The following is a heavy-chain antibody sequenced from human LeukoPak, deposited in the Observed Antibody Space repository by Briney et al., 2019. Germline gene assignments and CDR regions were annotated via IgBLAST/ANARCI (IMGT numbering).Heavy chain of an antibody. CDR1: GGSSSSSSYY. CDR3: ARLRGYYFDY. CDR2: VYYSGST. Sequence: SETLSLTCTVSGGSSSSSSYYWGWIRQPLGEGLEWIGNVYYSGSTYYNPSLKSRVTISVDTSKDQFSLKLSSATAADTALYYCARLRGYYFDYWGQGILVTVSS. J-gene: IGHJ4*02. V-gene: IGHV4-39*01.